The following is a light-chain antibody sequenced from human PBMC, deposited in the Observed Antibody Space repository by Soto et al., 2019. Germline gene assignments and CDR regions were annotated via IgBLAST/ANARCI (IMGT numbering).Light chain of an antibody. CDR2: SND. J-gene: IGLJ1*01. CDR3: AAWDDSLSGGV. CDR1: SFNIGFNY. Sequence: QSVLTQPPSASGTPGQTVTISRSGSSFNIGFNYVYWYQQLPGMAPKLLIHSNDERPSGVPDRFSGSKSGTSASLAISGLRSEDEAEYYCAAWDDSLSGGVFGTGTKVTVL. V-gene: IGLV1-47*02.